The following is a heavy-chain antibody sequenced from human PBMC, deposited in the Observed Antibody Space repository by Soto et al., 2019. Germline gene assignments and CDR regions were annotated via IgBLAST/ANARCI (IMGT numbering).Heavy chain of an antibody. CDR3: GRSGYDSSGYYYPTYIDY. Sequence: LRLSCAASGFTFSSYAMSWVRQAPGKGLEWVSAISGSSGSTYYADSVKGRFTISRDNSKNTLYLQMNSLRAEDTAVYYCGRSGYDSSGYYYPTYIDYWGRGALVTVSS. CDR1: GFTFSSYA. D-gene: IGHD3-22*01. V-gene: IGHV3-23*01. J-gene: IGHJ4*02. CDR2: ISGSSGST.